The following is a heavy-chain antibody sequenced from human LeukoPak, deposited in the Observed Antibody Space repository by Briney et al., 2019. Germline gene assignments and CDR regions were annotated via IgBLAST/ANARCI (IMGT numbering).Heavy chain of an antibody. V-gene: IGHV3-33*01. CDR1: GFTFRNYG. CDR3: ARAPEDDYSKYVGDY. J-gene: IGHJ4*02. D-gene: IGHD4-11*01. Sequence: GGSLRLSCAASGFTFRNYGMHWVRQAPGKGLEWVAIIWYDGSQKHYGDPVKGRATISRDNSKNTLYLQMGSLRAEDTAVYYCARAPEDDYSKYVGDYWGQGTLVTVSS. CDR2: IWYDGSQK.